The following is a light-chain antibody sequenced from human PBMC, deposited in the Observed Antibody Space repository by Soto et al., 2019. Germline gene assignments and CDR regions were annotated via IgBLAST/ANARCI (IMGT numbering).Light chain of an antibody. CDR3: QQKTNRPTCT. V-gene: IGKV3-15*01. J-gene: IGKJ1*01. CDR1: QSVSSN. Sequence: EIVMTQSPATLSVSPGERATLSCGASQSVSSNLAWYQQKPGQAPSLLIYGASTRATGIPARFSGSGSGTELSLTISSLHSEDFAVYYSQQKTNRPTCTFGQGTKV. CDR2: GAS.